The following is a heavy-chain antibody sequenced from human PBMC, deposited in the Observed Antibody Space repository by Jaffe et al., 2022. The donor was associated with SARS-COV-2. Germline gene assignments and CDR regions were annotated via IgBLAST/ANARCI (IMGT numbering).Heavy chain of an antibody. J-gene: IGHJ4*02. Sequence: QVQLVQSGAEVKKPGASVKVSCKASGYTFTSYDINWVRQATGQGLEWMGWMNPNSGNTGYAQKFQGRVTMTRNTSISTAYMELSSLRSEDTAVYYCARGRRGDYVWGSYRYEPPDYWGQGTLVTVSS. V-gene: IGHV1-8*01. D-gene: IGHD3-16*02. CDR2: MNPNSGNT. CDR1: GYTFTSYD. CDR3: ARGRRGDYVWGSYRYEPPDY.